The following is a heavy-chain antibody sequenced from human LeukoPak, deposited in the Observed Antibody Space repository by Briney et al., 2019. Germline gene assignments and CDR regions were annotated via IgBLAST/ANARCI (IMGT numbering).Heavy chain of an antibody. V-gene: IGHV3-30*18. CDR3: AKELGLGYSSSWSDY. Sequence: PGGSLRLSCAASGFTFSSYGMHWVHQAPGKGLEWVAVISYDGSNKYYADSVKGLFTISRDNSKNTLYLQMNSLRAEDTAVYYCAKELGLGYSSSWSDYWGQGTLVTVSS. CDR2: ISYDGSNK. J-gene: IGHJ4*02. D-gene: IGHD6-13*01. CDR1: GFTFSSYG.